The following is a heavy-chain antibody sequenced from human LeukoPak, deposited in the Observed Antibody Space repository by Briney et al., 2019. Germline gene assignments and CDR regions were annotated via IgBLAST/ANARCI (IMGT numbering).Heavy chain of an antibody. D-gene: IGHD4-23*01. CDR3: ARDRGGNREIDY. J-gene: IGHJ4*02. CDR2: IYPSGSTTYNPPSGST. Sequence: PSETLPLTCTVSGGSISNYYWSWIRQPAGKGLEWIGRIYPSGSTTYNPPSGSTTYNPSLKSRVTMSVDTSKNQFSLRLSSVTAADTALYYCARDRGGNREIDYWGQGILVTVSS. V-gene: IGHV4-4*07. CDR1: GGSISNYY.